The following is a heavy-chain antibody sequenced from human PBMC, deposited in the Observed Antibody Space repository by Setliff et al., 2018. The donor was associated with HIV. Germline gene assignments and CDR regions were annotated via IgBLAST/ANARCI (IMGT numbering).Heavy chain of an antibody. Sequence: SETLSLTCDVSGVSISDNNWWSWVRQPPGRGLEWIGEVYHTGSTNYNPSLKSRVSISVDRSGNQFSLRLTSVTAADTAVYYCATCRHRPSNWFDPWGQGTVVTVSS. CDR2: VYHTGST. V-gene: IGHV4-4*02. J-gene: IGHJ5*02. CDR3: ATCRHRPSNWFDP. CDR1: GVSISDNNW.